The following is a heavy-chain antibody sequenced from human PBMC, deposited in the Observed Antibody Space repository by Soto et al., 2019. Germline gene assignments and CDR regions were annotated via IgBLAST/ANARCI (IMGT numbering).Heavy chain of an antibody. CDR3: TMNYGSGSTRLDF. CDR1: GGTFSYYA. D-gene: IGHD3-10*01. J-gene: IGHJ1*01. V-gene: IGHV1-69*04. CDR2: IIPMVGMA. Sequence: QVQLVPSGAEVKKPGSSVRLSCTASGGTFSYYAISWVRQAHGQGPEWMGRIIPMVGMADYPQKFQGRVPSNGDKPTVAAYMVMSSPWSDDTVIYFCTMNYGSGSTRLDFGGQGTLATVS.